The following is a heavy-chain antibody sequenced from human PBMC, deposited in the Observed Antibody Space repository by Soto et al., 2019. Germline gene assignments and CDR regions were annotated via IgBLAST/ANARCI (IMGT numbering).Heavy chain of an antibody. J-gene: IGHJ4*02. CDR1: GFTFSSYA. CDR2: ISGSGGST. D-gene: IGHD2-15*01. Sequence: GGSLRLSCAASGFTFSSYAMSWVRQAPGKGLEWVSAISGSGGSTYYADSVKGRFTISRDNSKNTLYLQMNSLRAEDTAVYYCAKDIVVVEAATCDYWGQGTLVTVSS. CDR3: AKDIVVVEAATCDY. V-gene: IGHV3-23*01.